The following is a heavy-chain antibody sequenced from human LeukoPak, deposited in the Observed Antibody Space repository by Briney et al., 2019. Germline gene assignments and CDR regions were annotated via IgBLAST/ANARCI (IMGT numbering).Heavy chain of an antibody. CDR2: LIPILGIA. J-gene: IGHJ5*02. D-gene: IGHD2-2*01. Sequence: SVKVSCKASGGTFSSYAISWGRQAPGQGLGWMGRLIPILGIANYAQKLQGRVTITADKSTSTAYMELSSLRSEDTAVYYCARDLAPGSVPAAGDNWFDPWGQGTLVTVSS. CDR1: GGTFSSYA. V-gene: IGHV1-69*04. CDR3: ARDLAPGSVPAAGDNWFDP.